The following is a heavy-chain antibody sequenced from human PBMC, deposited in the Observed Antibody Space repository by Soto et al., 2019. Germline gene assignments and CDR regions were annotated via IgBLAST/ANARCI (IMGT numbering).Heavy chain of an antibody. CDR2: MYHSGIT. V-gene: IGHV4-38-2*01. D-gene: IGHD6-6*01. CDR3: ARSMYSTSAQLYYGMDV. CDR1: GYSIRSGDF. J-gene: IGHJ6*02. Sequence: PSETLSLTCAVSGYSIRSGDFWGWIRQPPGKGLEWIGSMYHSGITYYNLSLKSRVTISVDTSKNQLSLKLSSATAADTAVYYCARSMYSTSAQLYYGMDVWGQGTTVTVSS.